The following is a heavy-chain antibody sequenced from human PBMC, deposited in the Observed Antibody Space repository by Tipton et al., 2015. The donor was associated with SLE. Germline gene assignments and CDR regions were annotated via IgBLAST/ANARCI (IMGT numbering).Heavy chain of an antibody. CDR1: GGSISSSSYY. D-gene: IGHD3-22*01. V-gene: IGHV4-39*01. J-gene: IGHJ6*03. CDR2: IYYSGST. Sequence: TLSLTCTVSGGSISSSSYYWGWIRQPPGKGRDGVGSIYYSGSTYYNPALKSRVTISVDTSKNQFSLKLSSVTAADTAVYYCARQGVHYDSSGHYYYYYMDVWGKWTTVTVSS. CDR3: ARQGVHYDSSGHYYYYYMDV.